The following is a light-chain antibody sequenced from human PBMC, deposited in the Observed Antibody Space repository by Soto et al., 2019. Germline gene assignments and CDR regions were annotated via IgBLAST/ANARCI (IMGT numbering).Light chain of an antibody. CDR3: HQYYSWPRGT. V-gene: IGKV3-15*01. Sequence: DIVMTQSPGTLSVSPGERATLSCRASQNIITNLAWYQQKPGQAPRLLIFFASTRVTGIPARFSGSGSGTEFTLTISSLQSEDFAVYYCHQYYSWPRGTFGQGTKVDIK. CDR1: QNIITN. J-gene: IGKJ1*01. CDR2: FAS.